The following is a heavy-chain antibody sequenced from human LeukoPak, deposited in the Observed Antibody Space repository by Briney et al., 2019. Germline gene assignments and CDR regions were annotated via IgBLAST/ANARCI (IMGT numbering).Heavy chain of an antibody. J-gene: IGHJ6*02. CDR2: INHSGST. Sequence: SETLSLTCAVSGGTFSDYFWSWIRQSPGKGLEWLGDINHSGSTNYNPSLKSRVTISVDTSKNQFSLKLSSVTAADTAVYYCARLSLRYRGQGYGMDAWGQGTTVTVSS. V-gene: IGHV4-34*01. CDR1: GGTFSDYF. CDR3: ARLSLRYRGQGYGMDA. D-gene: IGHD3-10*01.